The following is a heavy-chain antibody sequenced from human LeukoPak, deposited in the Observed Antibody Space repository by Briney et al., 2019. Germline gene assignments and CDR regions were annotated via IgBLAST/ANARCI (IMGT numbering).Heavy chain of an antibody. CDR1: GYTFTTYG. Sequence: ASVKVSCKASGYTFTTYGINWVRQAPGQGLEWMAWISVYNGNTNYAQQLQGRVTMTTDPSPSTAYMELRSLRSDDTAVYYCARVMVRDSADWYFDLWGRGTLVTVSS. D-gene: IGHD3-10*01. CDR2: ISVYNGNT. CDR3: ARVMVRDSADWYFDL. V-gene: IGHV1-18*01. J-gene: IGHJ2*01.